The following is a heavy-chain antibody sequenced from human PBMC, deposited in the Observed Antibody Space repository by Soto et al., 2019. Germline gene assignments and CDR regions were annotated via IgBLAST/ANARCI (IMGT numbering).Heavy chain of an antibody. CDR1: GGSFSGYY. V-gene: IGHV4-34*01. D-gene: IGHD3-10*01. J-gene: IGHJ4*02. Sequence: SETLSLTCAVYGGSFSGYYWSWIRQPPGKGLEWIGEINHSGSTNYNPSLKSRVTISVDTSKNQFSLKLSSVTAADTAVYYCARGRFLRISMVRGAQFDFCAQGSLVTVSA. CDR3: ARGRFLRISMVRGAQFDF. CDR2: INHSGST.